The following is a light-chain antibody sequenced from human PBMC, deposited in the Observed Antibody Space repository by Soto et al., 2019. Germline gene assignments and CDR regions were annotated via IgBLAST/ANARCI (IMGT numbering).Light chain of an antibody. CDR2: DAS. CDR3: HQHNNWPLT. CDR1: QSVSSY. Sequence: EIVLTQSPDTLSLSPGERATLSCRASQSVSSYLAWYQQKPGQAPRLLIYDASNRATGIPARFSGSGSGTDFTLTISSLEPEDFAVYYCHQHNNWPLTFGGGTKVEIK. J-gene: IGKJ4*01. V-gene: IGKV3-11*01.